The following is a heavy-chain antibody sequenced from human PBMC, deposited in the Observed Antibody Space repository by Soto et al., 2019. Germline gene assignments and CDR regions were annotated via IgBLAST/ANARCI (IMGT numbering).Heavy chain of an antibody. D-gene: IGHD2-15*01. CDR3: ARDSYCSGGSCYPGFDS. CDR2: IIPIFGTA. V-gene: IGHV1-69*01. Sequence: QVQLVQSGAEVKKPGSSVKVSCKASGGTFSSYAISWVRQAPGQGLEWMGGIIPIFGTANYAQKFQGRVTLTADEYTSTAYMELSSLRSEDTAVYYCARDSYCSGGSCYPGFDSWGQGTLVTVSS. CDR1: GGTFSSYA. J-gene: IGHJ5*01.